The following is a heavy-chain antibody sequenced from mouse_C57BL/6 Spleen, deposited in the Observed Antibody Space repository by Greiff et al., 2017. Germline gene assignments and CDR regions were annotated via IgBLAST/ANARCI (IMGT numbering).Heavy chain of an antibody. Sequence: EVQLVESVGDLVKPGGSLKLSCAASGFTFSSSGMSWVRQTPDKRLEWVATISSGGSYTYYPDSVKGRFTISRDNAKNTLYLQMRSLKSEDTAMYYCARTGGYAMDYWGQGTSVTVSS. D-gene: IGHD4-1*01. CDR3: ARTGGYAMDY. V-gene: IGHV5-6*01. CDR1: GFTFSSSG. J-gene: IGHJ4*01. CDR2: ISSGGSYT.